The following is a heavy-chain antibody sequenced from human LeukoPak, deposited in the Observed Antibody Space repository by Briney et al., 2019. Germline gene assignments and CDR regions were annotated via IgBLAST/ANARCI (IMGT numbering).Heavy chain of an antibody. CDR3: ARDAPSVAVAGGPDY. CDR2: ISVYNGNI. Sequence: GASVKVSCKASGYTFTSYGINWVRQAPGQGLEWMGWISVYNGNIHYAQKLQGRVTMTTDTFTSTAYMELRSLTSDDTAIYYCARDAPSVAVAGGPDYWGQGTLVSVSS. V-gene: IGHV1-18*01. CDR1: GYTFTSYG. J-gene: IGHJ4*02. D-gene: IGHD6-19*01.